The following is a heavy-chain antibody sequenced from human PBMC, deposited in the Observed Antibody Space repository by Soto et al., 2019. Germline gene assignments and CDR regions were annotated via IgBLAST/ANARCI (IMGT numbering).Heavy chain of an antibody. CDR3: ASQAAGWXPDY. J-gene: IGHJ4*02. D-gene: IGHD6-19*01. CDR2: IYYSGST. CDR1: GGSISSSSYY. Sequence: PSETLSLTCTVSGGSISSSSYYWGWIRQPPGKGLEWIGSIYYSGSTYYNPSLKSRVTISADTSKSQFSLNLSSVTAADTAVYYCASQAAGWXPDYWAQRTLVTVSS. V-gene: IGHV4-39*07.